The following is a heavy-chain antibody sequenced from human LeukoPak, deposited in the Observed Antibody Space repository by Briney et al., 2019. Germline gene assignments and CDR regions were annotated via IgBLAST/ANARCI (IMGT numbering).Heavy chain of an antibody. J-gene: IGHJ4*02. D-gene: IGHD3-22*01. CDR2: IYYSGST. V-gene: IGHV4-31*03. CDR1: GGSISSGGYY. CDR3: ARARYYYDSSGYYYDFDY. Sequence: PSETLPLTCTVSGGSISSGGYYWSWIRQHPGKGLEWIGYIYYSGSTYYNSSLKSRVTISVDTSKNQFSLKLSSVTAADTAVYYCARARYYYDSSGYYYDFDYWGQGTLVTVSS.